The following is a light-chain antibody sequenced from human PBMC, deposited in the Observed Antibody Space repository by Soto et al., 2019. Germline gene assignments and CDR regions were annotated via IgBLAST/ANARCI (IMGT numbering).Light chain of an antibody. V-gene: IGKV3-20*01. J-gene: IGKJ1*01. CDR1: QSLVYSDGNTY. CDR3: HQYGSSPQT. CDR2: GAS. Sequence: VMTQSPLSLPVTLGQPASISCRSTQSLVYSDGNTYLAWYQQKPGQAPRLLIYGASTRATGIADRFSGSGSGTDFTLSISRLEPEDFAVYYCHQYGSSPQTFGQGTKVDIK.